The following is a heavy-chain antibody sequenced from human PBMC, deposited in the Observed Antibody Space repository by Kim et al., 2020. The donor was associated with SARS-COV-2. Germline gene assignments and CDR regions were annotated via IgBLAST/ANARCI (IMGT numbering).Heavy chain of an antibody. CDR2: IYYTGDT. CDR3: ARDLGVTTGFDY. Sequence: SETLSLTCSVSGDSINYNYWSWIRQPPGKGLEWIGYIYYTGDTKYNPSLKSRVTMSVDTSKNQFSLRLSSVTAADTAVYYCARDLGVTTGFDYWGQGILVSVSS. CDR1: GDSINYNY. D-gene: IGHD4-17*01. J-gene: IGHJ4*02. V-gene: IGHV4-59*13.